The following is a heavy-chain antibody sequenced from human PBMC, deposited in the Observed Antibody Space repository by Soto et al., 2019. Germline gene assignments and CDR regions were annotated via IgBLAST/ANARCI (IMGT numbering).Heavy chain of an antibody. CDR3: ARGAGFLALPYYYYGMDV. Sequence: ASVKVACKASGYTFTSYCISWERQPPGQGLELMGWISAYNDNTNYAQKLQGRVTMTTDTSTSTAYMELRSLRSDDTAVYYCARGAGFLALPYYYYGMDVWGQGTTVTSP. J-gene: IGHJ6*02. D-gene: IGHD3-3*01. V-gene: IGHV1-18*04. CDR1: GYTFTSYC. CDR2: ISAYNDNT.